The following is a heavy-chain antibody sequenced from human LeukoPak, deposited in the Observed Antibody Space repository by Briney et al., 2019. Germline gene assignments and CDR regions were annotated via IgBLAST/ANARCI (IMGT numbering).Heavy chain of an antibody. CDR1: GGSISSYY. V-gene: IGHV4-59*01. Sequence: PSETLSLTCTVSGGSISSYYWSWIRQPPGKGLEWIGYIYYSGSTNYNPSLKSRVTISVDTSNNQFSLKLSSVTAADTAVYYCARGAHFFYNYYDSSGYVYWGQGTLVTVSS. J-gene: IGHJ4*02. D-gene: IGHD3-22*01. CDR2: IYYSGST. CDR3: ARGAHFFYNYYDSSGYVY.